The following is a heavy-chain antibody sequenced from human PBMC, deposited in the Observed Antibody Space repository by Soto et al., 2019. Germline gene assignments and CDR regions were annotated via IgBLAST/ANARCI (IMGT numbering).Heavy chain of an antibody. Sequence: SETLALTCTVSGGSISSGGHYWSWIRQHPGKGLEWIGYIYYSGSTYYNPSLKSRVTISVDTSKNQFSLKLSSVTAADTAVYYCARDGANLSAAGVYFDYWGQGTLVTVSS. J-gene: IGHJ4*02. CDR1: GGSISSGGHY. CDR2: IYYSGST. D-gene: IGHD6-13*01. V-gene: IGHV4-31*03. CDR3: ARDGANLSAAGVYFDY.